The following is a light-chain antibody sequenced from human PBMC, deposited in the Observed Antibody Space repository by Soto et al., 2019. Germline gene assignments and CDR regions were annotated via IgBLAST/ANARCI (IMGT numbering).Light chain of an antibody. V-gene: IGLV2-14*01. CDR1: SSDVGGYNY. J-gene: IGLJ1*01. CDR3: SSYTSSSTPYL. Sequence: QSVLTQPASVSGSPGQSITISCTGTSSDVGGYNYVSWYQQHPVKATKLMIYDVTNRPSGVSDRFSGSKSGNTASLTISGLQAEDEADYYCSSYTSSSTPYLFGTGTKLTVL. CDR2: DVT.